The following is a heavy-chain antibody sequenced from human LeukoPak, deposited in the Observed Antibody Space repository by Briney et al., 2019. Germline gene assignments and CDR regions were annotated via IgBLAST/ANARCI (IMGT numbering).Heavy chain of an antibody. CDR1: GGTFSSYA. V-gene: IGHV1-69*04. CDR3: ARDEPDTTYSGSYYYYYGMDV. CDR2: IIPILGIA. D-gene: IGHD1-26*01. Sequence: GASVKVSCKASGGTFSSYAISWVRQAPGQGLEWMGRIIPILGIANYAQKFQGRVTITADKSTSTAYMELSSLRSEDTAVYYCARDEPDTTYSGSYYYYYGMDVWGQGTTVTVSS. J-gene: IGHJ6*02.